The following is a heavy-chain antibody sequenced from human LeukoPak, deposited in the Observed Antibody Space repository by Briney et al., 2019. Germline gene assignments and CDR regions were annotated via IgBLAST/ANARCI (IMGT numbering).Heavy chain of an antibody. Sequence: GGSLRLSCAVSGFTFSSYAMHWVRQAPGKGLEYVSAISSNGGSTYYANSVKGRFTISRDNSKNTLYLQMGSLRAEDMAVYYCARGWGPMVRGVISPPFDYWGQGTLVTVSS. CDR2: ISSNGGST. V-gene: IGHV3-64*01. CDR1: GFTFSSYA. CDR3: ARGWGPMVRGVISPPFDY. J-gene: IGHJ4*02. D-gene: IGHD3-10*01.